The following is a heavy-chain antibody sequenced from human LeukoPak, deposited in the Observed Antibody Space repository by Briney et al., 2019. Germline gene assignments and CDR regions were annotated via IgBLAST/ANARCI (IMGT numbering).Heavy chain of an antibody. CDR1: GYTFTSYA. D-gene: IGHD3-16*01. V-gene: IGHV7-4-1*02. J-gene: IGHJ4*02. Sequence: ASVKVSCKASGYTFTSYAMNWVRQAPGQGLEWMGWINTNTGNPTYAQGFTGRFVFSLDTSVSTAYLQISSLKAEDSAVYYCACNLPWGRLSVFDYWGQGTLVTVSS. CDR2: INTNTGNP. CDR3: ACNLPWGRLSVFDY.